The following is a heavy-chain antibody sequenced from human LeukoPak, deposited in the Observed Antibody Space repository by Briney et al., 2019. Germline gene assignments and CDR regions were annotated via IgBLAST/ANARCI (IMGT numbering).Heavy chain of an antibody. CDR2: IDHSGST. CDR3: ARDNWNYGSSMDV. CDR1: GGSFSGYY. D-gene: IGHD1-7*01. V-gene: IGHV4-34*01. Sequence: PSETLSLTCAVYGGSFSGYYWSWIRQPPGKGLEWIGEIDHSGSTNYNPSLKSRVTISVDTSKNQFSLKLSSVTAADTAVYYCARDNWNYGSSMDVWGQGTTVTVSS. J-gene: IGHJ6*02.